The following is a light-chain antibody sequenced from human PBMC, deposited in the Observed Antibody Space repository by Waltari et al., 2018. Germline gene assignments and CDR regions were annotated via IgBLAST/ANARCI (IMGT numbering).Light chain of an antibody. CDR1: QDISNA. CDR2: ATS. J-gene: IGKJ4*01. V-gene: IGKV1-NL1*01. CDR3: QQYFSVTLT. Sequence: IQMTQSPSSLSASVGDRVTITCRASQDISNAVAWYQQKVGRAPKLLIYATSKLERGFPARFSGRASGTTYRLTIDSLQSDDSAIYFCQQYFSVTLTFGGGSKIEI.